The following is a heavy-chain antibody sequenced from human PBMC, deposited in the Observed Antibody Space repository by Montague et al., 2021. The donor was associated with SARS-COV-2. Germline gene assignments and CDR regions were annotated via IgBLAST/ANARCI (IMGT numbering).Heavy chain of an antibody. CDR2: TYYRSKWYN. D-gene: IGHD3-9*01. CDR3: ARDLKPPGDILTGYLPYYYYMDV. V-gene: IGHV6-1*01. J-gene: IGHJ6*03. CDR1: GDSVSSNSAA. Sequence: CAISGDSVSSNSAAWNWIRQSPSRGLEWLGRTYYRSKWYNDYAVSVKSRITINPDTSKNQFSLQLNSVTPEDTTVYYCARDLKPPGDILTGYLPYYYYMDVWAREPWSPSP.